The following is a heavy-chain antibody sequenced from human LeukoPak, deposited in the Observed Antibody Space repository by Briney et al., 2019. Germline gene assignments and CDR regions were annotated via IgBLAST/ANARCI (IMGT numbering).Heavy chain of an antibody. J-gene: IGHJ5*01. V-gene: IGHV3-23*01. Sequence: GGSLRLSCQASGFTFYMYAMSWVRQAPGKGLEWVASMCGTAGCTFYPDSVKGRFTISRDNSKNVLYLRMNGLTAEDTAIYYCAKDRPNFHENSGHYYRRDGDSWGQGTLVTVSS. CDR2: MCGTAGCT. CDR3: AKDRPNFHENSGHYYRRDGDS. D-gene: IGHD3-22*01. CDR1: GFTFYMYA.